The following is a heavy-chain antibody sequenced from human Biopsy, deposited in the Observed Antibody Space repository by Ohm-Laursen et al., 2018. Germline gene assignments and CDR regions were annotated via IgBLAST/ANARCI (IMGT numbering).Heavy chain of an antibody. CDR3: AKAGRGYIDY. J-gene: IGHJ4*02. CDR1: DFTFDDYA. Sequence: SLRLSCTASDFTFDDYAMSWVRQRPGKGLEWVSGITWNSGHIAYADSVKGRFTISRDNAKNTLYLQMNSLRVEDTAVYYCAKAGRGYIDYWGQGTLVIVSS. V-gene: IGHV3-9*01. CDR2: ITWNSGHI. D-gene: IGHD5-18*01.